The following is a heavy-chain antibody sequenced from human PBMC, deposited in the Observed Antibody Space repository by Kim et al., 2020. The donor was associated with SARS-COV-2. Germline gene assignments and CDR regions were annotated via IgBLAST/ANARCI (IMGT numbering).Heavy chain of an antibody. D-gene: IGHD3-22*01. V-gene: IGHV3-23*01. CDR3: AKETNYYDSSGYHPVDY. J-gene: IGHJ4*02. CDR2: ISGSGGST. Sequence: GGSLRLSCAASGFTFSSYAMSWVRQAPGKGLEWVSAISGSGGSTYYADSVKGRFTISRDNSKKTLYLQMKSLRAEDTAVYYCAKETNYYDSSGYHPVDYWGQGTLVTVSS. CDR1: GFTFSSYA.